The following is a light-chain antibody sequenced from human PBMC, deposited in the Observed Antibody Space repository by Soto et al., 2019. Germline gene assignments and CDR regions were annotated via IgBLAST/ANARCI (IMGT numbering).Light chain of an antibody. CDR1: SSDVGGYNY. V-gene: IGLV2-11*01. Sequence: QSALTQPRSVSGSPGQSVTISCTGTSSDVGGYNYVSWYQQHPGKAPKLMIYDVSKRPSGVPDRFSGSKSGNTASLTISGLQAEDEADYYCCSYAGTPYVFGNGTKV. CDR2: DVS. J-gene: IGLJ1*01. CDR3: CSYAGTPYV.